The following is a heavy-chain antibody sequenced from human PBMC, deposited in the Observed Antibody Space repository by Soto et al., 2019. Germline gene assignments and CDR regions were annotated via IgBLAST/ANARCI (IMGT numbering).Heavy chain of an antibody. V-gene: IGHV1-46*01. CDR1: GYSFTAYF. Sequence: GASVKVSCKASGYSFTAYFMHWVRQAPGQGLEWMGILHPKGGSANYAQKFQDRIALTWDTSTSTVYMELSSLRSDDTAVYYCARAPYSSSSFFFDYWGQGTPVTVSS. J-gene: IGHJ4*02. CDR3: ARAPYSSSSFFFDY. CDR2: LHPKGGSA. D-gene: IGHD6-6*01.